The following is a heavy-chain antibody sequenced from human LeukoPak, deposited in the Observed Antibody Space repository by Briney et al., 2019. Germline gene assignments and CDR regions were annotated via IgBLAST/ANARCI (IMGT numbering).Heavy chain of an antibody. CDR3: ARDPYSGGYGDYYYYYMDL. CDR2: ITSSSSYI. V-gene: IGHV3-21*01. Sequence: SGGSLRLSCAASGFTFSTYNMNWVRQAPGKGLEWVSSITSSSSYIYYADSVKGRFTISRDNAKNSLYLQMNSLRAEDTAVYYCARDPYSGGYGDYYYYYMDLRGQGTTVTISS. J-gene: IGHJ6*03. D-gene: IGHD1-26*01. CDR1: GFTFSTYN.